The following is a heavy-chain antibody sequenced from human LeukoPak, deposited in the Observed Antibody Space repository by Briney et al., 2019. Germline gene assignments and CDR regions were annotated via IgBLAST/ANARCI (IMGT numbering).Heavy chain of an antibody. D-gene: IGHD4-11*01. Sequence: ASVKISCKASGYTFRGNYIHWLRQAPGQGLEWMGWIDANNGDTKSAQKFQGRVTMSRDKSISTAYMDLSSLSPDDAAVYYCARDPSSVTLYFFDYWGQGTLVTVSS. J-gene: IGHJ4*02. CDR2: IDANNGDT. CDR3: ARDPSSVTLYFFDY. V-gene: IGHV1-2*02. CDR1: GYTFRGNY.